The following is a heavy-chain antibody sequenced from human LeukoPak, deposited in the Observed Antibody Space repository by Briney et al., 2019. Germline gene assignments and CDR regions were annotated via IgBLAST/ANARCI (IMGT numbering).Heavy chain of an antibody. CDR1: GYTFTDYY. CDR2: INPNNGDT. J-gene: IGHJ4*02. D-gene: IGHD1-1*01. CDR3: ARGLDANYYAF. V-gene: IGHV1-2*06. Sequence: ASVKVSCTTSGYTFTDYYLHWVRQAPGQGLEWMGRINPNNGDTDYAQKFQGRVTMTRVTSISTAYMELSRLRSDDTAMYYCARGLDANYYAFWGQGTLVTVSS.